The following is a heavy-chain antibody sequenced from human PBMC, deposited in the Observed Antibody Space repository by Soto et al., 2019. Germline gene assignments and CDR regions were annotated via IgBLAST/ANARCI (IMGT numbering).Heavy chain of an antibody. CDR2: INAGNGNT. D-gene: IGHD3-10*01. CDR1: GYTFTSYA. CDR3: ARDLWFGEPINWFDP. J-gene: IGHJ5*02. Sequence: QVQLVQSGAEVKKPGASVKVSCKASGYTFTSYAMHWVRQAPGQRLEWMGWINAGNGNTKCSQKFQGRVTITRDTSASTAYMELSSLRSEDTAVYYCARDLWFGEPINWFDPWGQGTLVTVSS. V-gene: IGHV1-3*01.